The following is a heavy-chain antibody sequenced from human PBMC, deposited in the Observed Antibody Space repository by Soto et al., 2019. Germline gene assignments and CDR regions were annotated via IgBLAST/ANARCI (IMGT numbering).Heavy chain of an antibody. CDR1: GVTFGSFA. D-gene: IGHD6-6*01. Sequence: GGSLRLSWGASGVTFGSFAMSWFRKDPGKGLEWVSAISGSGGSTYYADSVKGRFTISRDNSKNTLYLQMNSLRAEDTAVYYCAKAAAAAPPNNWFDPWGQGTLVTVSS. J-gene: IGHJ5*02. CDR3: AKAAAAAPPNNWFDP. V-gene: IGHV3-23*01. CDR2: ISGSGGST.